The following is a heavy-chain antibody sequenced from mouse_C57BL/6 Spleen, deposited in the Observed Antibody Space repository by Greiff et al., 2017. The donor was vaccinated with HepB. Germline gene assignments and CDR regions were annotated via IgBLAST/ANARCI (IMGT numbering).Heavy chain of an antibody. V-gene: IGHV1-42*01. J-gene: IGHJ2*01. CDR3: ARRGGYY. CDR1: GYSFTGYY. D-gene: IGHD1-1*02. Sequence: EVQLQQSGPELVKPGASVKISCKASGYSFTGYYMNWVKQSPEKSLEWIGEINPSTGGTTYNQKFKAKATLTVDKSSSTAYMQLKSLTSEDSAVYYCARRGGYYWGQSTTLTVSS. CDR2: INPSTGGT.